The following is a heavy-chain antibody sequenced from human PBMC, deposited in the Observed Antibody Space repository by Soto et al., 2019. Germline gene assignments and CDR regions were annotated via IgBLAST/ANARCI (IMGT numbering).Heavy chain of an antibody. D-gene: IGHD2-2*01. CDR2: FSGPGGGT. Sequence: GGSLRLSCTASGFNFSGYCMSWIRPAPGKGPEWVSTFSGPGGGTYYADSVKGRFTISRDNSKNTLYLQMNSMRAEDTAVYYCAKDGYSITRNKPLDYWGQGTLVTVSS. CDR3: AKDGYSITRNKPLDY. CDR1: GFNFSGYC. J-gene: IGHJ4*02. V-gene: IGHV3-23*01.